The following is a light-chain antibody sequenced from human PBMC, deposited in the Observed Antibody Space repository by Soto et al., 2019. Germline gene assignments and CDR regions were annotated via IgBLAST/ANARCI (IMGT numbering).Light chain of an antibody. Sequence: QSALTQPASVSGSPGQSIAISCTGTSSDVGGYNSVSWYQQHPGRAPKLMIYDATNRPSGVSNRFSGSKSGNTASLTISGLQAEDEADYYCSSYASGGTYVFGTGTKVTVL. CDR2: DAT. V-gene: IGLV2-14*01. J-gene: IGLJ1*01. CDR1: SSDVGGYNS. CDR3: SSYASGGTYV.